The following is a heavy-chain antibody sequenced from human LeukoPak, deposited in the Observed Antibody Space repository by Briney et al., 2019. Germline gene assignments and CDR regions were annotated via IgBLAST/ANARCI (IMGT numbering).Heavy chain of an antibody. J-gene: IGHJ3*02. CDR1: GGSISSYY. V-gene: IGHV4-4*07. D-gene: IGHD6-19*01. CDR3: ASMAGGDAFDI. Sequence: SETLSLTCTVFGGSISSYYWSWIRQPAGKGLEWIGRIYNSGSTNYNPSLKSRVTMSLDTSKKQFSLKLSSVTAADTAVYYCASMAGGDAFDIWGQGTMVTVSS. CDR2: IYNSGST.